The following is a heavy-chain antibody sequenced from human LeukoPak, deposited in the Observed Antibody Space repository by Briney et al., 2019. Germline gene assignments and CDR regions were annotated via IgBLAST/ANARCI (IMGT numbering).Heavy chain of an antibody. CDR1: GFTVSSNY. D-gene: IGHD3-10*01. CDR2: IYSGGST. V-gene: IGHV3-53*01. CDR3: ARESRYYGSGSYYNVRYYYYGMDV. J-gene: IGHJ6*02. Sequence: GGSLRLSCAASGFTVSSNYMSWVRQAPGKGLKWVSVIYSGGSTYYADSVKGRFTISRDNSKNTLYLQMNSLRAEDTAVYYCARESRYYGSGSYYNVRYYYYGMDVWGQGTTVTVSS.